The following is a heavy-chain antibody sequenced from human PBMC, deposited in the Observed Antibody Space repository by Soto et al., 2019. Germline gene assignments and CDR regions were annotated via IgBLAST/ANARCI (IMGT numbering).Heavy chain of an antibody. J-gene: IGHJ6*02. Sequence: ASVKVSCKVSGYSVSEVSMHWVRQAPGKGPEWMGGFDAEDGKTIYAQKFQGRLAMTEDTSTDTAYMELSSLKSEDTAVYFCAFACTQGPGYKRYYAMDVWGQGTTVTVSS. CDR3: AFACTQGPGYKRYYAMDV. CDR1: GYSVSEVS. V-gene: IGHV1-24*01. D-gene: IGHD5-18*01. CDR2: FDAEDGKT.